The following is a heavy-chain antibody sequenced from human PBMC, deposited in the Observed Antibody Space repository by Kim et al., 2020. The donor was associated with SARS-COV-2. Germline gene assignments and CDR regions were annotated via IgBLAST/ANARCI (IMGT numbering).Heavy chain of an antibody. V-gene: IGHV5-10-1*01. J-gene: IGHJ5*02. CDR1: GYSFTSYW. D-gene: IGHD2-2*01. CDR2: IDPSDSYT. CDR3: ARSPTINHIVVVPAATSAPEYNWFDP. Sequence: GESLKISCKGSGYSFTSYWISWVRQMPGKGLEWMGRIDPSDSYTNYSPSFQGHVTISADKSISTAYLQWSSLKASDTAMYYCARSPTINHIVVVPAATSAPEYNWFDPWGQGTLVTVSS.